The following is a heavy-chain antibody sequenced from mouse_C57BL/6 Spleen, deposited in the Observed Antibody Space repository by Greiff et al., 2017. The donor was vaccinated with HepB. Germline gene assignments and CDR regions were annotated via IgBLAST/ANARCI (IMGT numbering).Heavy chain of an antibody. CDR2: IDPENGDT. J-gene: IGHJ3*01. D-gene: IGHD2-4*01. V-gene: IGHV14-4*01. CDR1: GFNIKDDY. CDR3: TTRDDYEVAY. Sequence: EVKLMESGAELVRPGASVKLSCTASGFNIKDDYMHWVKQRPEQGLEWIGWIDPENGDTEYASKFQGKATITADTSSNTAYLQLSSLTSEDTAVYYCTTRDDYEVAYWGQGTLVTVSA.